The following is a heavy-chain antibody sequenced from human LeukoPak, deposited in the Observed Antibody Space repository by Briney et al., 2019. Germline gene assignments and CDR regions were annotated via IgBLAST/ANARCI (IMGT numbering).Heavy chain of an antibody. CDR1: GFSFDDYA. Sequence: GGSLRLSCAASGFSFDDYAMHWVRQAPGKGLEWVSGISWNSGSIGYADSVKGRFTISRDNAKNSLYLQMNSLRAEDTAVYYCARDPGSSGLTHYYYYGMDVWGQGTTVTVSS. V-gene: IGHV3-9*01. D-gene: IGHD5-12*01. J-gene: IGHJ6*02. CDR3: ARDPGSSGLTHYYYYGMDV. CDR2: ISWNSGSI.